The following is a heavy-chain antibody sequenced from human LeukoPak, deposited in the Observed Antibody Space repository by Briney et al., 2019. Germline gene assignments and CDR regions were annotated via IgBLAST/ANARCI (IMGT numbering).Heavy chain of an antibody. CDR2: ISYDGSNK. CDR1: GFTFSSYG. V-gene: IGHV3-30*03. Sequence: PGRSLRLSCAASGFTFSSYGMHWVRQAPGKGLEWVAVISYDGSNKYYADSVKGRFTISRDNSKNTLYLQMNSLRAEDTAVYYCARVRVGATITLNYFDYWGQGTLVTVSS. D-gene: IGHD5-24*01. J-gene: IGHJ4*02. CDR3: ARVRVGATITLNYFDY.